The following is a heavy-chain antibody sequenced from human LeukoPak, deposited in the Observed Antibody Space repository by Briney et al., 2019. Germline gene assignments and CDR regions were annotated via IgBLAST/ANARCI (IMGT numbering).Heavy chain of an antibody. CDR2: ISRDGGRT. J-gene: IGHJ4*02. V-gene: IGHV3-43*01. CDR1: GFMFGAYG. D-gene: IGHD5-12*01. CDR3: AKETSAYDVSR. Sequence: WGTLRLSCEASGFMFGAYGRHWVRQAPGKDLEWVSLISRDGGRTFYADSVKGRFTVSRDNNKKSLSLQMNSLRTEDTALYYCAKETSAYDVSRWGQGTLVTVSS.